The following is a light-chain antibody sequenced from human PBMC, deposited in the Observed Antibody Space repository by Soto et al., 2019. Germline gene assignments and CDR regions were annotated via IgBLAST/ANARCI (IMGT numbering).Light chain of an antibody. CDR1: QSVRASQRNDNY. CDR2: DAS. Sequence: DIQMTQSPSSLSASVGDRVTITCRASQSVRASQRNDNYLKWYQQKPGKAPKLLIHDASSLRSGVPTRFSGSGSGKYFTLTISRLPPEDFATYYSQQSHTAPLTFGGGTKVEVQ. CDR3: QQSHTAPLT. V-gene: IGKV1-39*01. J-gene: IGKJ4*01.